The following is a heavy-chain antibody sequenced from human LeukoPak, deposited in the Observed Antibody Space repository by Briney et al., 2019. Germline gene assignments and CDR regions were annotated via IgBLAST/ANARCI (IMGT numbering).Heavy chain of an antibody. Sequence: PSETLSLTCAVYGGSFSGYYWSWIRQPPGKGLEWIGEINHSGSTNYNPSLKSRVTISVDTSKNQFSLKLSSVTAADTAVYYCARHKTYGSPDFWYFDLWGRGTLVTVSS. D-gene: IGHD6-19*01. CDR3: ARHKTYGSPDFWYFDL. CDR1: GGSFSGYY. CDR2: INHSGST. V-gene: IGHV4-34*01. J-gene: IGHJ2*01.